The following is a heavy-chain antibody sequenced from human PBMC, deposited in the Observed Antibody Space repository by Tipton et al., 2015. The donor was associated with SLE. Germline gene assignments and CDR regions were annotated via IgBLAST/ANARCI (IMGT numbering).Heavy chain of an antibody. CDR1: GGSFSGYY. CDR3: AKIYSKGAFDI. CDR2: INHSGRT. D-gene: IGHD2-21*01. J-gene: IGHJ3*02. Sequence: TLSLTCAVYGGSFSGYYWSWIRQPPGRGLEWIGEINHSGRTNYKSSLKSRVTISVDTSKNQFSLKLSSVTAADTAVYYCAKIYSKGAFDIWGQGTMVTVSS. V-gene: IGHV4-34*01.